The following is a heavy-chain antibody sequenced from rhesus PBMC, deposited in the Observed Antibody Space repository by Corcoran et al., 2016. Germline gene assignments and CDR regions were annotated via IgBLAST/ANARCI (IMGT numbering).Heavy chain of an antibody. Sequence: EVQLVESGGGLVQPGGSLRLSCAASGFTFSTYGMTWVRQAPGKGLEWVSYISNGGGSTYYTDSVKGRLTISRDNSKNTLSLQMNSLRPEDTAVYYCARDLGGCDYWGQGVLVTVSS. CDR2: ISNGGGST. D-gene: IGHD5-42*01. V-gene: IGHV3S5*01. CDR1: GFTFSTYG. CDR3: ARDLGGCDY. J-gene: IGHJ4*01.